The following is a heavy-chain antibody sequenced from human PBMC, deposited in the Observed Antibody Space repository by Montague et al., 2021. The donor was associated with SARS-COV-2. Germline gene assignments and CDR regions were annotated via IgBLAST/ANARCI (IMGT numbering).Heavy chain of an antibody. D-gene: IGHD3-9*01. Sequence: CAISGDSVYSKSVAWNWIRQSPSRGLEWPGRTYYRSKWDSDYAEXVKXRLVITPDTSKNQVSLQLNSVIPEDTAVYFCASSGITLTGLDAFDIWGQGTMVTVSS. CDR1: GDSVYSKSVA. J-gene: IGHJ3*02. V-gene: IGHV6-1*01. CDR2: TYYRSKWDS. CDR3: ASSGITLTGLDAFDI.